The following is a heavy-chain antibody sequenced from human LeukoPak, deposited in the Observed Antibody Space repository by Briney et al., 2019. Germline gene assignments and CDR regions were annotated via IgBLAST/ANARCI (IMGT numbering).Heavy chain of an antibody. CDR1: GGSLSSGGYY. Sequence: PSETLSLTCTVSGGSLSSGGYYWSWIRQHPGRGLEWIGYIHYSGRTYYNPSLKSRVIISIDTSKNQLSLKLSSVTAADTAVYYCASSYYYDSSGISDVDNWGQGTLVTVSS. D-gene: IGHD3-22*01. J-gene: IGHJ4*02. V-gene: IGHV4-31*03. CDR2: IHYSGRT. CDR3: ASSYYYDSSGISDVDN.